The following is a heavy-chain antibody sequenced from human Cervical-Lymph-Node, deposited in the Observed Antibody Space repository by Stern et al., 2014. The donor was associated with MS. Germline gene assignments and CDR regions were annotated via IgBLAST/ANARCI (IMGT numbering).Heavy chain of an antibody. J-gene: IGHJ6*02. Sequence: VQLVESGGGVVQPGRSLRVSCADSGSTFSKSAMHWVRQAPGKGLEWVAVISHDGSNKQYGASVKGRLAISRDNSRNTLSLEIYSLRAEDTAVYYCVRTESFYYYDGMDVWGHGTTVIVSS. CDR3: VRTESFYYYDGMDV. V-gene: IGHV3-30*09. CDR2: ISHDGSNK. CDR1: GSTFSKSA.